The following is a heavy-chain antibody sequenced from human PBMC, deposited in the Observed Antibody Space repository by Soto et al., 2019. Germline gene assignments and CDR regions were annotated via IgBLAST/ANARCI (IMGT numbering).Heavy chain of an antibody. CDR1: GFTFSTYG. Sequence: QVQLVESGGGVVQPGRSLRLSCAASGFTFSTYGMHWVRQAPGKGLEWVALISFDGNNKYFADSVEGRFTISRDNSKNTLYLQMNSLRAEDTAVYYCATRTDGYNLDAFDIWGQGTMVTVYS. CDR2: ISFDGNNK. V-gene: IGHV3-30*03. J-gene: IGHJ3*02. CDR3: ATRTDGYNLDAFDI. D-gene: IGHD5-12*01.